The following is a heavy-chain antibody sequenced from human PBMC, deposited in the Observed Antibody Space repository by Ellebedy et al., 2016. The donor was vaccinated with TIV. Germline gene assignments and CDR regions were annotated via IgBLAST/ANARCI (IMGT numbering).Heavy chain of an antibody. D-gene: IGHD2-15*01. CDR2: ISWNSGSI. CDR3: ARAPRYCSGVSCRSWFDP. Sequence: GGSLRLSXAASGFTFDDYAMHWVRQAPGKGLEWVSGISWNSGSIGYADSVKGRFTISRDNAKNTLFLQMNTLRAEDTAVYYCARAPRYCSGVSCRSWFDPWGQGTLVTVSS. V-gene: IGHV3-9*01. CDR1: GFTFDDYA. J-gene: IGHJ5*02.